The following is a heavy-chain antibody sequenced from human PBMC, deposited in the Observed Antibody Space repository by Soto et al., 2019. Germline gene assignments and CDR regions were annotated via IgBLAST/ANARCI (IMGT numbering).Heavy chain of an antibody. V-gene: IGHV1-18*01. CDR1: GYTFSQYG. Sequence: ASVKVSCKASGYTFSQYGISWVRQAPGQGLEWMGWIGAYNGNTNYVQKFQGRVTMTTDTSASTAYMELRSLTSDDTAVYYCARAGAVVTKHFDWWGQGTLVTVSS. CDR3: ARAGAVVTKHFDW. D-gene: IGHD2-21*02. J-gene: IGHJ4*02. CDR2: IGAYNGNT.